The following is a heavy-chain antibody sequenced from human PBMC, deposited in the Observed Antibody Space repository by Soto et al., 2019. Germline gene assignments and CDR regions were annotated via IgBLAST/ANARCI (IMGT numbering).Heavy chain of an antibody. CDR2: INPTDSDT. V-gene: IGHV5-51*01. J-gene: IGHJ4*02. CDR1: VEIVCTYW. CDR3: ARQWNFDY. D-gene: IGHD5-12*01. Sequence: GAAVQRSGEGCVEIVCTYWLAWVRQMPGKGLEWIGIINPTDSDTRYSPSFQGQVTISADKSISTTYLQWSSLKASHTAIYNCARQWNFDYWGQGTVVTVSS.